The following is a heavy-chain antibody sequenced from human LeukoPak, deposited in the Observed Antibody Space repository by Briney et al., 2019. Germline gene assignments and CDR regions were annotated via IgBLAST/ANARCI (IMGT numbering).Heavy chain of an antibody. J-gene: IGHJ4*02. Sequence: PSETLSLTCTVSGYSINSGYYWAWIRQPPGKGLQWIGSIYHSGSTYYNPSLKSRVTISIDTSKNQFSLKLSSVTAADTAVYYCARVGTYDFWSGTKWEYYFDYWGQGTLVTVSS. CDR2: IYHSGST. CDR1: GYSINSGYY. V-gene: IGHV4-38-2*02. CDR3: ARVGTYDFWSGTKWEYYFDY. D-gene: IGHD3-3*01.